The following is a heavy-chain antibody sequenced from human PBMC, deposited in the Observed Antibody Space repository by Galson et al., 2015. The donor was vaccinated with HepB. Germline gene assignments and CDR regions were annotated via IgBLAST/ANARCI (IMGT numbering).Heavy chain of an antibody. J-gene: IGHJ4*02. CDR3: ARDGYYYDSSAFYYFDY. Sequence: SLRLSCAASGFTFSRYTMHWVRQAPGKGLEWVAIISYDGSNEYYADSVKGRFTISRDNSKNTLYLQMNSLRADDTAVFYCARDGYYYDSSAFYYFDYWGQGTLVTVSS. D-gene: IGHD3-22*01. CDR2: ISYDGSNE. V-gene: IGHV3-30-3*01. CDR1: GFTFSRYT.